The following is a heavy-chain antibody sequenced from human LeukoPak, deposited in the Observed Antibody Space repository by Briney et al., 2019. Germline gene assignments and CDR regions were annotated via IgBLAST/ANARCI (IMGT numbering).Heavy chain of an antibody. CDR1: GFTFSSYG. CDR2: ISYDGSNK. J-gene: IGHJ6*02. V-gene: IGHV3-30*18. Sequence: PGRSLRLSCAASGFTFSSYGMHWVRQAPGKGLEWVAVISYDGSNKYYADSVKGRFTISRDNSKNTLYLQMNSLRAEDTAVYYCAKVAPGDYYYGMDVWGQGTTVTVSS. CDR3: AKVAPGDYYYGMDV. D-gene: IGHD3-10*01.